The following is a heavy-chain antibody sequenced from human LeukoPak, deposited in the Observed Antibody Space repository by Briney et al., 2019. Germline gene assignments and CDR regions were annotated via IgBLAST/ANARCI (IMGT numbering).Heavy chain of an antibody. J-gene: IGHJ5*02. CDR1: GGSISSGGYY. Sequence: PSETLSLTCTVSGGSISSGGYYWSWIRQHPGKGLEWIGYIYYSGSTYYNPSLKNRVTISVDTSKNQFSLKLSSVAAADTAVYYCARTNPSNWFDPWGQGTLVTVSS. V-gene: IGHV4-31*03. CDR3: ARTNPSNWFDP. CDR2: IYYSGST.